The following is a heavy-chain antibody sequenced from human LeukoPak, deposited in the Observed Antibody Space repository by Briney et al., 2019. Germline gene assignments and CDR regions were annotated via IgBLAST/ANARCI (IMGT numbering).Heavy chain of an antibody. V-gene: IGHV3-74*01. CDR2: IDGDGSRT. J-gene: IGHJ4*02. D-gene: IGHD4/OR15-4a*01. CDR3: ARGHDYGDYLDF. CDR1: GFSFNIYW. Sequence: GGSLRLSCAASGFSFNIYWMHWVRQAPGKGLVWVSRIDGDGSRTGFADSVKGRFTISRDNAKNTLYLQMNSLGAEDTAVYYCARGHDYGDYLDFWGKGTLVTVSS.